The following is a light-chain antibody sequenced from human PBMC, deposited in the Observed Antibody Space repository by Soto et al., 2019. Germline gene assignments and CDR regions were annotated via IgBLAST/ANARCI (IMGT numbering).Light chain of an antibody. CDR1: QDISNY. J-gene: IGKJ4*01. Sequence: DIQMTQSPSSLSASVGDRVTITCQASQDISNYLNWYQQKPGKAPTILIYDASNLETGVPSRFSGSRSATNFTFTISSLQNEDIAISYYHQYDNPRLIFGAGTKEEIK. CDR2: DAS. V-gene: IGKV1-33*01. CDR3: HQYDNPRLI.